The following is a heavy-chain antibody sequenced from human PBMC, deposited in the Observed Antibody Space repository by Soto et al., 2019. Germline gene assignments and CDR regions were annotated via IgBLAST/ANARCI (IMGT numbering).Heavy chain of an antibody. CDR2: ISSSSSTI. V-gene: IGHV3-48*01. J-gene: IGHJ6*02. CDR1: GFTFSSYS. Sequence: EVQLVESGGGLVQPGGSLRLSCAASGFTFSSYSMNWVRQAPGKGLEWVSYISSSSSTIYYADSVKGRFTISRDNAKNSLYPNSLIAEDTAVYYCAREGFYYYYGMDVWGQGTTVTVSS. CDR3: AREGFYYYYGMDV.